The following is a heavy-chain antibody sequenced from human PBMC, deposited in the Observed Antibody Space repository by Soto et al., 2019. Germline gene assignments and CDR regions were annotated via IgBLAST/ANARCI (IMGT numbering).Heavy chain of an antibody. J-gene: IGHJ5*02. CDR3: AYSMYHYLIYSVLHWNH. V-gene: IGHV2-5*01. Sequence: QITLKESGPAVVRPTQTLTLTCTFSGFSLNNSGVGVGWIRQPPGKALEWLALVQWNDDQRYSPSLKAGLSITKDTSKDQVVSKKPNMDPLDTGTYSYAYSMYHYLIYSVLHWNHWGQGTLITVSS. D-gene: IGHD3-10*01. CDR1: GFSLNNSGVG. CDR2: VQWNDDQ.